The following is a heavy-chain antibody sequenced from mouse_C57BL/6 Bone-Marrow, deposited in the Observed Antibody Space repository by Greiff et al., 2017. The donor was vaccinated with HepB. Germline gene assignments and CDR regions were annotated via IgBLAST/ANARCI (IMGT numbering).Heavy chain of an antibody. V-gene: IGHV1-81*01. Sequence: VQLQQSGAELARPGASVKLSCKASGYTFTSYGISWVKQRTGQGLEWIGEIYPRSGNTYYNEKFKGKATLTADKSSSTAYMELRSLTSEDSAVYFCARSGMKGYYFDYWGQGTTLTVSS. D-gene: IGHD3-1*01. J-gene: IGHJ2*01. CDR1: GYTFTSYG. CDR2: IYPRSGNT. CDR3: ARSGMKGYYFDY.